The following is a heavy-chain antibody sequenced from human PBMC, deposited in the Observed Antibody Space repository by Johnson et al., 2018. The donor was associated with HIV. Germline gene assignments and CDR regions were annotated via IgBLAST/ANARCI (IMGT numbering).Heavy chain of an antibody. J-gene: IGHJ3*02. Sequence: QVQLVESGGGVVQPGRSLRLSCAASGFTFSSYAMHWVRQAPGKGLEWVAVISYDGSNKYYADSVKGRFTISRDNSKNTLYLQMNSRRAEDTAVYYCARDWGSWYTVDAFDIWGQGTMVTVSS. CDR3: ARDWGSWYTVDAFDI. CDR1: GFTFSSYA. V-gene: IGHV3-30*04. CDR2: ISYDGSNK. D-gene: IGHD6-13*01.